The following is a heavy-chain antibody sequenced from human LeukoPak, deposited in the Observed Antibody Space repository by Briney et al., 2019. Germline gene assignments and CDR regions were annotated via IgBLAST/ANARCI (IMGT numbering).Heavy chain of an antibody. J-gene: IGHJ4*02. V-gene: IGHV3-74*01. CDR3: TRGRYSGYDGVDY. CDR1: GFTFDDYA. CDR2: INSDGSST. D-gene: IGHD5-12*01. Sequence: GGSLRLSCAASGFTFDDYAMHWVRQAPGKGLVWVSRINSDGSSTSYADSVKGRFTISRDNAKNTLYLQMNSLRVEDTAVYYCTRGRYSGYDGVDYWGQGTLVTVSS.